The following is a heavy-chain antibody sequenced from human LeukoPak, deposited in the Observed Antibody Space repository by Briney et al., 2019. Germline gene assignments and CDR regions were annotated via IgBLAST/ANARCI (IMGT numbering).Heavy chain of an antibody. Sequence: SSQTLSLTCTVSGGSISSGDYYWSWIRQPPGKGLEWNGYIYYSGSTYYNPSLKSRVTISVDTSKNQFSLKLSSVTAADTAVYYCAREGYYGSGSYSSYYYYYGMDVWGQGTTVTVSS. CDR2: IYYSGST. CDR3: AREGYYGSGSYSSYYYYYGMDV. V-gene: IGHV4-30-4*01. CDR1: GGSISSGDYY. D-gene: IGHD3-10*01. J-gene: IGHJ6*02.